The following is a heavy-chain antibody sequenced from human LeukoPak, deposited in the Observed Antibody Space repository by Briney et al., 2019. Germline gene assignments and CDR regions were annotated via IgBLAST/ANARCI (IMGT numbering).Heavy chain of an antibody. CDR1: GGSISSYY. CDR3: ARGGYISSWESPGDY. J-gene: IGHJ4*02. Sequence: SETLSLTCTVSGGSISSYYWSWIRQPPGQGLEWFGYIYYSGSTNYNPSLKSRVTISVDTSNNQFSLKLSSVTAADTAVYYCARGGYISSWESPGDYCGQGTLVTVSS. V-gene: IGHV4-59*01. CDR2: IYYSGST. D-gene: IGHD6-13*01.